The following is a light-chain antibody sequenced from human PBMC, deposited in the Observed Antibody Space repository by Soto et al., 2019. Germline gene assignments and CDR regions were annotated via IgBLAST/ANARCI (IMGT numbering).Light chain of an antibody. CDR1: QSVYSSY. Sequence: EIVLTQSPGTLSLSPGEGATLSCRASQSVYSSYLAWYQQKPGQAPRLLIYGESSRVNGIPDRFSGSGSGADFTISISRLEPEDFAVYYCQQYGSSPPITFVQGTRLEIK. CDR3: QQYGSSPPIT. V-gene: IGKV3-20*01. J-gene: IGKJ5*01. CDR2: GES.